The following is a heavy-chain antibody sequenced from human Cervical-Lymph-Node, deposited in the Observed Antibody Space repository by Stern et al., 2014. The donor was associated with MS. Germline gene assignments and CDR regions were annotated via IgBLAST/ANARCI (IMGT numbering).Heavy chain of an antibody. V-gene: IGHV3-74*02. D-gene: IGHD3-10*01. J-gene: IGHJ4*02. CDR3: ARMIGAESDS. Sequence: EMQLVESGGGLVQPGGSLRLSCVASGFTFSNSWMHWARQAPGKGLVWVSRIYSDESSISYADSVKGRFTISRDNARNTLYLQMSSLSAEDTAVYYCARMIGAESDSWGQGTLVTVSS. CDR1: GFTFSNSW. CDR2: IYSDESSI.